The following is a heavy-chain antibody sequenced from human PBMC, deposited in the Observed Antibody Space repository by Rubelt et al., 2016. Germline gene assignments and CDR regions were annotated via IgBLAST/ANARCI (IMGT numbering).Heavy chain of an antibody. CDR2: IHHSGST. D-gene: IGHD3-22*01. V-gene: IGHV4-4*02. J-gene: IGHJ1*01. Sequence: QVQLQESGPGLVKPSGTLSLTCAVSGGSISSSNWWSWVRQPPGKGLEWIGEIHHSGSTNYNPSLKSRGTFSVNTSKTQLSLKLSSVNAADTAVYYCARTYYYDSSGYDTEYFQHWGQGTLVTVSS. CDR1: GGSISSSNW. CDR3: ARTYYYDSSGYDTEYFQH.